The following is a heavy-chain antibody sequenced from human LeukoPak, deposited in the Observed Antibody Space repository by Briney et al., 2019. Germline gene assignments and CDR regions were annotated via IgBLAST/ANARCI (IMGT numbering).Heavy chain of an antibody. J-gene: IGHJ4*02. V-gene: IGHV3-23*01. CDR3: AKDRRIAAAGMFCY. CDR2: ISGSGGST. Sequence: PGGSLRLSCAASGFTFSSYAMSWVRQAPGQGLEWVSAISGSGGSTYYADSVKGRFTISGDNSKNTLYLQMNSLRAEDTAVYYCAKDRRIAAAGMFCYWGQGTLVTVSS. CDR1: GFTFSSYA. D-gene: IGHD6-13*01.